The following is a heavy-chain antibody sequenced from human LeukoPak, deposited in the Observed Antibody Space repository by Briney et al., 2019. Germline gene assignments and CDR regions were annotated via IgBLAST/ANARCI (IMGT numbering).Heavy chain of an antibody. CDR3: ARALYYYDSSGYIDY. CDR2: IYSGGST. D-gene: IGHD3-22*01. Sequence: PGGSLRLSCVASGFTFSFYAMSWVRQAPGKGLEWVSVIYSGGSTYYADSVKGRFTISRDNSKNTLYLQMNSLRAEDTAVYYCARALYYYDSSGYIDYWGQGTLVTVSS. J-gene: IGHJ4*02. V-gene: IGHV3-53*01. CDR1: GFTFSFYA.